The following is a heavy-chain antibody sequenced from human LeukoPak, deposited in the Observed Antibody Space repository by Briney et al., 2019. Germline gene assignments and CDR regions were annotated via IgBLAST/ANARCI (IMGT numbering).Heavy chain of an antibody. CDR2: IYYSGST. D-gene: IGHD3-22*01. CDR1: GGSISSGDYY. J-gene: IGHJ4*02. CDR3: ARDPVPNYYDSSGLDY. Sequence: PSETLSLTCTVSGGSISSGDYYWSWMRQPPGKGLEWIGYIYYSGSTYYNPSLRSRVTISVDTSKNQFSLKLSSVTAADTAVYYCARDPVPNYYDSSGLDYWGQGTLVTVSP. V-gene: IGHV4-30-4*01.